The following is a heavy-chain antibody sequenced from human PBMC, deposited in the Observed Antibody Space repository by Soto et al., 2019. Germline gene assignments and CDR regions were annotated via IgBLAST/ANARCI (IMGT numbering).Heavy chain of an antibody. CDR2: IIPIFGTA. CDR1: GGTFSSYA. D-gene: IGHD1-26*01. Sequence: QVQLVQSAAEVKKPGSSVKFSCKASGGTFSSYAISWVRQAPGQGLDWMGGIIPIFGTANYAHKSQGRDTITADKATSTAYMEVSSLRSEDTGVYYDAGAVGGSYDDYWGQGTLVTVSS. CDR3: AGAVGGSYDDY. J-gene: IGHJ4*02. V-gene: IGHV1-69*06.